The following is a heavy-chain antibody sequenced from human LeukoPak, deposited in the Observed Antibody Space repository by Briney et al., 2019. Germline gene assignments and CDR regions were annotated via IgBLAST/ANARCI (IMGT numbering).Heavy chain of an antibody. CDR2: INHSGST. CDR1: GGSFSGYY. CDR3: ARHWDTAMPTGA. V-gene: IGHV4-34*01. J-gene: IGHJ5*02. Sequence: SETLSLTCAVYGGSFSGYYWSWIRQPPGKGLEWIGEINHSGSTNYNPSLKSRVTISVDTSKNQFSLKLSSVTAADTAVYYCARHWDTAMPTGAWGQGTLVTVSS. D-gene: IGHD5-18*01.